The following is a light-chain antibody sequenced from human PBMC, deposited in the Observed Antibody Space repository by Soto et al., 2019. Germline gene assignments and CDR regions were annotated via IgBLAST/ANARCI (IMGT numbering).Light chain of an antibody. CDR2: EVS. J-gene: IGLJ3*02. Sequence: QSALTQPASVSGSPGQSITISCTGTSSDVGGYNYVSWYQQHPGKAPKLMIYEVSNRPSGVSKRFSGSKSGNTTSLTISGFRVEDEADYYCTSYTPGGAPLLFGGGTKSTVL. CDR1: SSDVGGYNY. CDR3: TSYTPGGAPLL. V-gene: IGLV2-14*01.